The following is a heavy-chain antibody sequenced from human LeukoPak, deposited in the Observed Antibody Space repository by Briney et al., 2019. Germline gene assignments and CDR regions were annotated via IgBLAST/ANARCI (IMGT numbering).Heavy chain of an antibody. CDR2: FDPEDGET. CDR3: ATTYSSGWSSFDY. D-gene: IGHD6-19*01. J-gene: IGHJ4*02. Sequence: ASVKVSCKVSGYTLTELSMHWVRQAPGKGLEWMGGFDPEDGETIYAQKFQGRVTMTEDTSTDTAYMEPSSLRSEDTAVYYCATTYSSGWSSFDYWGQGTLVTVSS. CDR1: GYTLTELS. V-gene: IGHV1-24*01.